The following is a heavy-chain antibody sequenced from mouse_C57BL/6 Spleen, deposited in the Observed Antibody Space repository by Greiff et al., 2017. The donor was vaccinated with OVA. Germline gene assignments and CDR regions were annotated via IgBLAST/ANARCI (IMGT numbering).Heavy chain of an antibody. D-gene: IGHD2-14*01. V-gene: IGHV1-55*01. CDR1: GYTFTSYW. Sequence: QVQLQQPGAELVKPGASVKMSCKASGYTFTSYWITWVKQRPGQGLEWIGDIYPGSGSTNYNEKFKCKATLTVDTSSSTAYMQLSSLTSEDSAVYYCARKEGTVDWYFDVWGKGTTVTVSS. CDR3: ARKEGTVDWYFDV. CDR2: IYPGSGST. J-gene: IGHJ1*03.